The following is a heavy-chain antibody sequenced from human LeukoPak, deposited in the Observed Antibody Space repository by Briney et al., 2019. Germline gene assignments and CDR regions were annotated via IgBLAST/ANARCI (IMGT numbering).Heavy chain of an antibody. CDR2: VHYSGRT. D-gene: IGHD6-13*01. CDR3: ARDAYSSSWPKWFDP. J-gene: IGHJ5*02. Sequence: SETLSLTCTVSGGSINGYHWSWIRQPPGKGLEWIGYVHYSGRTDYSPSLKSRVTISVDTSKNQFSLNLRSVTAADTAEYYCARDAYSSSWPKWFDPWGQGILVAVSS. CDR1: GGSINGYH. V-gene: IGHV4-59*01.